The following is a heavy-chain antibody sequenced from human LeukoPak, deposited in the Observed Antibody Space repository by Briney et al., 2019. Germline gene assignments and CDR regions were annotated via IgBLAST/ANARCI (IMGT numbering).Heavy chain of an antibody. J-gene: IGHJ4*02. D-gene: IGHD2-2*01. CDR1: GGSISSTGYY. V-gene: IGHV4-39*01. CDR3: AKYQTRTMFDS. Sequence: PSETLSLTCTVSGGSISSTGYYWGWIRQPPGKGLEWIGSISYSGSTYHNPSLKSRVTISVDTSNNQFSLKLSSVTAADTAVYYCAKYQTRTMFDSWGQGTLVTVSS. CDR2: ISYSGST.